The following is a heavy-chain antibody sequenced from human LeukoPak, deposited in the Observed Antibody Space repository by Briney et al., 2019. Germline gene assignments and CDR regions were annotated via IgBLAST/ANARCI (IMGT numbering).Heavy chain of an antibody. CDR1: GGTFSSYA. CDR3: ARGAYGDYVTGFGFDY. Sequence: SVKVSCKASGGTFSSYAISWVRQAPGQGLEWMGGIIPIFGTANYAQKFQGRVTITTDESTSTAYMELSSLRSEDTAVYYCARGAYGDYVTGFGFDYWGQGTLVTGSS. V-gene: IGHV1-69*05. D-gene: IGHD4-17*01. J-gene: IGHJ4*02. CDR2: IIPIFGTA.